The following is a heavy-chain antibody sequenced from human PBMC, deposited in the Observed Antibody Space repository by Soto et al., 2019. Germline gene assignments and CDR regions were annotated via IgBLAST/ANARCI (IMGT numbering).Heavy chain of an antibody. D-gene: IGHD3-10*01. CDR2: INHSGSA. Sequence: QVQLQQWGSGLLKPSETLSLTCAVYGGSLSGYYWSWIRQSPGKGLEWIGQINHSGSANYHPSLKSRVTIFLHTSGNEFSLELSSVTAADTXVXXXXXXXXXXXXXXXXXGXYYFDYWGQGTLVTV. V-gene: IGHV4-34*01. CDR1: GGSLSGYY. J-gene: IGHJ4*02. CDR3: XXXXXXXXXXXXXXGXYYFDY.